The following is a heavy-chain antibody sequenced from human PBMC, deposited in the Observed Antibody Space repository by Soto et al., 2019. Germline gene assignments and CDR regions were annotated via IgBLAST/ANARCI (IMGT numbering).Heavy chain of an antibody. CDR2: IYSGGST. CDR1: GFTLSSNY. J-gene: IGHJ6*03. CDR3: ARAGDYGDYYYYYMDV. D-gene: IGHD4-17*01. Sequence: GGSLWLSCAASGFTLSSNYLSRVRQAPGKGLEWVSVIYSGGSTYYADSVKGRFTISRDNSKNTLYLQMNSLRAEDTAVYYCARAGDYGDYYYYYMDVWGKGTTVTVSS. V-gene: IGHV3-66*01.